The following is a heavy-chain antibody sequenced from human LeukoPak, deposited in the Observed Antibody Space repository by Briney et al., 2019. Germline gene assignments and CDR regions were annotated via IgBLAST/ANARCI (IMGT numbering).Heavy chain of an antibody. J-gene: IGHJ4*02. CDR3: ARDQYYYDSSAYLFDY. Sequence: SETLSPTCTVSGGSISSYYWSWIRQPAGKGLEWIGRIHTSGNSNYNPSLKSRVTMSGDTSKNQFSLKLSSVTAADTAVYYCARDQYYYDSSAYLFDYWGQGTLVTVSS. CDR1: GGSISSYY. CDR2: IHTSGNS. V-gene: IGHV4-4*07. D-gene: IGHD3-22*01.